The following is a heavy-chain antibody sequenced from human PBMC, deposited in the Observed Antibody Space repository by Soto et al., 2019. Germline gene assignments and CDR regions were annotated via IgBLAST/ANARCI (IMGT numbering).Heavy chain of an antibody. CDR1: GGSISSGGYS. CDR2: IYHSGST. V-gene: IGHV4-30-2*01. D-gene: IGHD6-13*01. CDR3: ARIAAAGTSARNTEYFQH. Sequence: SETLSLTCAVSGGSISSGGYSWSWIRQPPGKGLEWIGYIYHSGSTYYNPSLKSRVTIAVDRSKNQFSLKLSSVTAADTAVYYCARIAAAGTSARNTEYFQHWGQGTLVTVSS. J-gene: IGHJ1*01.